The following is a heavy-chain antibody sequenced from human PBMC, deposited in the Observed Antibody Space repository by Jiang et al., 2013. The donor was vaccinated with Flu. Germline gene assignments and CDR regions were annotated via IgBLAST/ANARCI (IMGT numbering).Heavy chain of an antibody. J-gene: IGHJ4*02. CDR2: IYYSGST. V-gene: IGHV4-39*01. CDR3: AHLGMSGYDSLLDY. CDR1: GGSISSSSYY. D-gene: IGHD5-12*01. Sequence: GPGLVKPSETLSLTCTVSGGSISSSSYYWGWIRQPPGKGLEWIGSIYYSGSTYYNPSLKSRVTISVDTSKNQFSLKLSSVTAADTAVYYCAHLGMSGYDSLLDYWGQGTLVTVSS.